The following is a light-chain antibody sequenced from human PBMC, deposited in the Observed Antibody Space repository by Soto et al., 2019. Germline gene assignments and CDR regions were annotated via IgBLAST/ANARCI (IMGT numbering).Light chain of an antibody. CDR3: QQRSNWLT. Sequence: EIVLTQSPATLSLSPGERATLSCRASQSVSRYLAWYQQKPGQAPRLLIYDASNRATGIPARFSGSGSGTDFSLTISILKPEDFADYYCQQRSNWLTFGGGTKVEIK. V-gene: IGKV3-11*01. CDR2: DAS. CDR1: QSVSRY. J-gene: IGKJ4*01.